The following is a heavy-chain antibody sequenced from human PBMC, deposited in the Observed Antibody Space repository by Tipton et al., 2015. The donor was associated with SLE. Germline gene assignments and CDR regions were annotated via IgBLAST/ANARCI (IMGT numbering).Heavy chain of an antibody. D-gene: IGHD2-2*01. CDR1: GGSISSKNYY. Sequence: TLSLTCTVSGGSISSKNYYWGWIRQPPGKGLEWIVSFYHSGSTYYNPSLKSRVTISVDTSKNQFSLKLSSVTAADTAQYYCARINVPTAMDFYYYYMDVWGNGTTVTVSS. J-gene: IGHJ6*03. CDR2: FYHSGST. CDR3: ARINVPTAMDFYYYYMDV. V-gene: IGHV4-39*07.